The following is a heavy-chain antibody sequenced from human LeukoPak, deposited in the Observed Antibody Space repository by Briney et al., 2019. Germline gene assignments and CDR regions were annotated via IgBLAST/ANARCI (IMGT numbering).Heavy chain of an antibody. D-gene: IGHD5-24*01. Sequence: GGSLRLSCAASGFTFSSYGMSWVRQAPGKGLEWVSAISGSGGSTYYADSVKGRFTISRDDSKNTAYLQMNSLKTEDTAVYYCTRDGYKKGITSNYWYFDLWGRGTLVTVSS. J-gene: IGHJ2*01. V-gene: IGHV3-23*01. CDR1: GFTFSSYG. CDR3: TRDGYKKGITSNYWYFDL. CDR2: ISGSGGST.